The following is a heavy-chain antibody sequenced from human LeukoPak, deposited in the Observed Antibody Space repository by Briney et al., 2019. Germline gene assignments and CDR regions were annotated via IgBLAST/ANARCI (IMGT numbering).Heavy chain of an antibody. CDR2: IIPILGIA. V-gene: IGHV1-69*04. J-gene: IGHJ3*02. CDR3: ARGGPSGDAFDI. D-gene: IGHD7-27*01. CDR1: GYTFTGYY. Sequence: GASVKVSCKASGYTFTGYYMHWVRQAPGKGLEGLGRIIPILGIANYAQKFQGRVTINADKSTSTAYMELSSLRSEDTAVYYCARGGPSGDAFDIWGQGTMVTVSS.